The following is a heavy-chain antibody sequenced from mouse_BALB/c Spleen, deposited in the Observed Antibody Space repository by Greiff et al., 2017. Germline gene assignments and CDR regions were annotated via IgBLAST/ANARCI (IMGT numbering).Heavy chain of an antibody. J-gene: IGHJ4*01. D-gene: IGHD2-12*01. CDR1: GYTFSSYW. CDR2: ILPGSGST. V-gene: IGHV1-9*01. Sequence: VQLVESGAELMKPGASVKISCKATGYTFSSYWIEWVKQRPGHGLEWIGEILPGSGSTNYNEKFKGKATFTADTSSNTAYMQLSSLTSEDSAVYYCARWGFTTGGIMDYWGQGTSVTVSS. CDR3: ARWGFTTGGIMDY.